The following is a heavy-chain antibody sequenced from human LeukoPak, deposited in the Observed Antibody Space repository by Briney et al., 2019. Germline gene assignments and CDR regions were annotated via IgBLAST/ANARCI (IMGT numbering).Heavy chain of an antibody. V-gene: IGHV1-46*01. Sequence: GASVKVSCKASGYTFTSYYMHWVRQAPGQGLEWMGIINPSGGSTSYAQKFQGRVTMTRDTSTSTVYMELRSLRSEDTAVYYCAGETLKGYYDSSGYYPRVVTWFDPWGQGTLVTVSS. CDR1: GYTFTSYY. CDR3: AGETLKGYYDSSGYYPRVVTWFDP. D-gene: IGHD3-22*01. J-gene: IGHJ5*02. CDR2: INPSGGST.